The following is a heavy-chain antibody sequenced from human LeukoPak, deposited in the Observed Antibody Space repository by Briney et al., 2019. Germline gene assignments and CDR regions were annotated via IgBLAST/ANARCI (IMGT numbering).Heavy chain of an antibody. CDR3: ATPRGAKGVLYFDY. CDR1: GYTFTSYY. J-gene: IGHJ4*02. D-gene: IGHD2-15*01. CDR2: FDPEDGET. V-gene: IGHV1-24*01. Sequence: ASVKVSCKASGYTFTSYYMHWVRQAPGKGLEWMGGFDPEDGETIYAQKFQGRVTMTEDTSTDTAYMELSSLRSEDTAVYYCATPRGAKGVLYFDYWGQGTLVTVSS.